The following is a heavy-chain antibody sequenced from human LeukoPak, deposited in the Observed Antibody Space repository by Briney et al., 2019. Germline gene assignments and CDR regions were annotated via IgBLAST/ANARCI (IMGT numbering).Heavy chain of an antibody. CDR1: GGSIISHY. CDR2: IYYSGST. V-gene: IGHV4-59*11. Sequence: PSETLSLTCTVSGGSIISHYWSWIRQPPGKGLDWIGYIYYSGSTNYNPSLKSRVTISVDTSKNQFSLKLSSVTAADTAVYYCARNLWFGELIFDYWGQGTLVTVSS. J-gene: IGHJ4*02. CDR3: ARNLWFGELIFDY. D-gene: IGHD3-10*01.